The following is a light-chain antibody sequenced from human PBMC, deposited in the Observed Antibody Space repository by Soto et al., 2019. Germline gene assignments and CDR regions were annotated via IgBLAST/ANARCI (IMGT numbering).Light chain of an antibody. CDR2: DVS. Sequence: QSALTQPASVSGSPGQSITISCTGTSSDVGGYNYVSWYQQHPGKAPKLMIYDVSNRPSGVSNRFSGSKSGNTASLTISGLQADDEADYYCTSYTSSSTLLCGGGTKLTVL. CDR1: SSDVGGYNY. J-gene: IGLJ2*01. CDR3: TSYTSSSTLL. V-gene: IGLV2-14*01.